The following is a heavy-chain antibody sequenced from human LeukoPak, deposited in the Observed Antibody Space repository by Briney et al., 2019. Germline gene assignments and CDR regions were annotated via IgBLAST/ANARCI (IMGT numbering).Heavy chain of an antibody. J-gene: IGHJ5*02. CDR2: ISSSSSTI. Sequence: PGGSLRLSCAASGFTFSSYSMNWVRQAPGKGLEWVSYISSSSSTIYYADSVKGRFTISRDNAKNSLYLQMNSLRAEDTAVYYCASLEYYDILTGDNWFDPWGQGTLVTVSS. D-gene: IGHD3-9*01. CDR1: GFTFSSYS. V-gene: IGHV3-48*01. CDR3: ASLEYYDILTGDNWFDP.